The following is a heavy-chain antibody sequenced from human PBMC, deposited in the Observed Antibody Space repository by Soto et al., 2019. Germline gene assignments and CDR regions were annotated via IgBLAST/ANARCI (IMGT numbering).Heavy chain of an antibody. CDR2: IYDSGST. Sequence: SETLSLTCTVSGDSINNYYWTWIRQPPGKGLEWIGYIYDSGSTSYNPSLKSRLTISVDTSKNQFSLKLKSVTAADTAVYYCARGTKYYYQGMDVWGQGTTVTVSS. J-gene: IGHJ6*02. CDR1: GDSINNYY. V-gene: IGHV4-59*01. CDR3: ARGTKYYYQGMDV.